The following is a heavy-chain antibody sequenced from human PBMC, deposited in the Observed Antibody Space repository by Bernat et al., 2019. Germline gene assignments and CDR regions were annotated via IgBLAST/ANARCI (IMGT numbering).Heavy chain of an antibody. D-gene: IGHD2-8*01. Sequence: QVQLVQSGAEVKKPGASVKVSCKASGYTFTSYDINWVRQATGQGLEWMGWMNPNSGNTGYSQKFQGRVTMTRKTSISTAYMGLSSLRSEDTDVYYCARAGDGEWYYFDYWGQGTLVTVSS. V-gene: IGHV1-8*01. J-gene: IGHJ4*02. CDR2: MNPNSGNT. CDR1: GYTFTSYD. CDR3: ARAGDGEWYYFDY.